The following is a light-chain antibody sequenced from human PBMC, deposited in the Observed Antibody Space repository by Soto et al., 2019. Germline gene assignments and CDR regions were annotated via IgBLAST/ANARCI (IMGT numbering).Light chain of an antibody. J-gene: IGKJ4*01. V-gene: IGKV3-15*01. CDR1: QSVSSN. CDR3: HQYYHWPPLT. Sequence: EIVMTQSPATLSVSPGERATLSCRASQSVSSNLAWYQQKPGQAPRLLIYGASTRATGIPASFSGSGSGTEYILTISSLQSEDFAVYYYHQYYHWPPLTFGGGTKVEIK. CDR2: GAS.